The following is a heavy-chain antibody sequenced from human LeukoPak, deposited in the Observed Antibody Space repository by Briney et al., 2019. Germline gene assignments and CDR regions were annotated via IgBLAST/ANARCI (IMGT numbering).Heavy chain of an antibody. CDR3: ARDLSRGDIVGVPSALFDY. CDR1: GFTFSSYW. J-gene: IGHJ4*02. CDR2: INHNGNVN. V-gene: IGHV3-7*01. Sequence: GGSLRLSCAASGFTFSSYWMNWARQAPGKGLEWVASINHNGNVNYYVDSVKGRFTISRDNAKNSLYLQMNSLRVEDTAMYYCARDLSRGDIVGVPSALFDYWGQGTLVTVSS. D-gene: IGHD2-2*01.